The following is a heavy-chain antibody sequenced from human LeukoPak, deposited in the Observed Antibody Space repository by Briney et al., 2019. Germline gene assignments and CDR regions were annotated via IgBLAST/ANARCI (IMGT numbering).Heavy chain of an antibody. D-gene: IGHD3-22*01. CDR2: ISYDGSNK. CDR1: GFTFSSYA. V-gene: IGHV3-30-3*01. CDR3: ARDNYYDGSGYYHY. J-gene: IGHJ4*02. Sequence: GGSLRLSCAASGFTFSSYAMHWVRQAPGKGLEWVAVISYDGSNKYYADFVKGRFTISRDNSKNTLYLQMNSLRAEDTAVYYCARDNYYDGSGYYHYWGQGTLVTVSS.